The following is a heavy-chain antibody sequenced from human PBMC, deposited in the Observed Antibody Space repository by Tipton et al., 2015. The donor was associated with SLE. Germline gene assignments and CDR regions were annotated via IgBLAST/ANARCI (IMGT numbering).Heavy chain of an antibody. D-gene: IGHD4-11*01. CDR3: AREFLNPVTTVHYYFDL. CDR1: GGSISSYY. V-gene: IGHV4-4*07. J-gene: IGHJ2*01. CDR2: IYTNENT. Sequence: TLSLTRTVSGGSISSYYWSWIRQPAGGGLEWSGRIYTNENTNYNPSLKSRVTMSVDTSKNHFSLKLISVTAADTAVYYCAREFLNPVTTVHYYFDLWGRGTLVTVSS.